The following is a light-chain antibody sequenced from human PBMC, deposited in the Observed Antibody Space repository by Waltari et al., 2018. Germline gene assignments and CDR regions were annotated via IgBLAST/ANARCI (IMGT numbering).Light chain of an antibody. V-gene: IGKV3-11*01. CDR1: QSVSSY. CDR2: DAS. CDR3: QQRSNWPLT. J-gene: IGKJ3*01. Sequence: IVLKQSSATLSSSTGASATLSCRASQSVSSYLAWYQQKPGQAPRLLIYDASNMATGIPARFSGSGSGTDFTLTISSLEPEDFAVYYCQQRSNWPLTFGPGTKVDIK.